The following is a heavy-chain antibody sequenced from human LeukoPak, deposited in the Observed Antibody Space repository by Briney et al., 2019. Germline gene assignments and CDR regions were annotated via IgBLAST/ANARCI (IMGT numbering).Heavy chain of an antibody. V-gene: IGHV3-30*02. Sequence: GGSLRLSCAASGFTFSSYGMHWVRQAPGKGLEWVAFIRYDGSNKYYADSVKGRFTISRDNSKNTLYLQMNSLRAGDTAVYYCAKDGGVGFGESAFDYWGQGTLVTVSS. D-gene: IGHD3-10*01. J-gene: IGHJ4*02. CDR3: AKDGGVGFGESAFDY. CDR1: GFTFSSYG. CDR2: IRYDGSNK.